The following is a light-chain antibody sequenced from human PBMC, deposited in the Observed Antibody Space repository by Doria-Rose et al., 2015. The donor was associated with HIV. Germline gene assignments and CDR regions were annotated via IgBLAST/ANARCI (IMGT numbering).Light chain of an antibody. J-gene: IGKJ1*01. V-gene: IGKV3-20*01. CDR3: HQYASSRT. Sequence: TQSPGTLSLSPGERATLSCRASQSASANSLACYKHIPGRSARLLIYGASSRATDIPDRFSGSGSGTDFTLTISRLEPEDFAVYYCHQYASSRTFGQGTKVEIK. CDR1: QSASANS. CDR2: GAS.